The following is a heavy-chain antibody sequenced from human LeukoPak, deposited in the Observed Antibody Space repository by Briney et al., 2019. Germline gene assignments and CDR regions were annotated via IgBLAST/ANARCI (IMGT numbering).Heavy chain of an antibody. J-gene: IGHJ3*02. Sequence: ASVKVSCKASGYTFTGYYMHWVRQAPGQGLEWMGWINPNSGGTNYAQKFQGRVTMTRETSIRTAYMELSRLRSDDTAVYYCARNLWFGESSDAFHIWGQGTMVTVSS. CDR1: GYTFTGYY. V-gene: IGHV1-2*02. CDR3: ARNLWFGESSDAFHI. D-gene: IGHD3-10*01. CDR2: INPNSGGT.